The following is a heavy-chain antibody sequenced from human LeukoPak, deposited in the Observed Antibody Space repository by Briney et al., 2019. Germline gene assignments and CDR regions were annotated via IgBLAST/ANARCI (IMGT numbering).Heavy chain of an antibody. CDR3: TRDPRLCDY. Sequence: GGSLRLSCAASGFTFRDFYMTWIRQAPGKGLEWVAYIGPSGTIMNYADSVKGRFTVSRDNAENSLYLHMNSLRAEDAAVYYCTRDPRLCDYWGQGTLVTVSS. CDR2: IGPSGTIM. V-gene: IGHV3-11*01. CDR1: GFTFRDFY. J-gene: IGHJ4*02.